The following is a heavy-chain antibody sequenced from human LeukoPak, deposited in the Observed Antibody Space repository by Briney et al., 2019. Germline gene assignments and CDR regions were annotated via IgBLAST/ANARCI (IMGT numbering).Heavy chain of an antibody. CDR1: GYTFTSYY. Sequence: ASVKVSCKASGYTFTSYYIHWVRQAPGQGLEWMGIINPSATSTTNAQKFQGRPTMTRDTSTNTVYMELSSLTYEDTAVYYCARDGPPIVGTPFWFDYWGQGTLATVSS. J-gene: IGHJ4*02. D-gene: IGHD1-26*01. CDR2: INPSATST. CDR3: ARDGPPIVGTPFWFDY. V-gene: IGHV1-46*01.